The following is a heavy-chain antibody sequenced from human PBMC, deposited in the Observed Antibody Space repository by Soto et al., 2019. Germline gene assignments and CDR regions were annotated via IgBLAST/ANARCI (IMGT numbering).Heavy chain of an antibody. CDR1: GYTFTSYG. D-gene: IGHD6-19*01. V-gene: IGHV1-18*04. CDR3: AREAMAGPPRDDAFDI. CDR2: ISAYNGNT. J-gene: IGHJ3*02. Sequence: ASVKVSCKASGYTFTSYGISWVRQAPGQGLEWMGWISAYNGNTNYAPKLQCRVTMTTDTSTSTAYMELRSLRSDDTAVYYCAREAMAGPPRDDAFDIWGQGTMVTVSS.